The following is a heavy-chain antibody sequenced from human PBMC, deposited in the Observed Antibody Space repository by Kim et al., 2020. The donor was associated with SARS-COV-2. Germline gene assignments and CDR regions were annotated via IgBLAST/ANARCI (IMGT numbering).Heavy chain of an antibody. V-gene: IGHV3-30*07. J-gene: IGHJ6*01. Sequence: KSITGRCTNARDKAKNALYLQMNSLRAEDTAVYYCARVLLVGATSYGMGVWGQGTTVTVSS. CDR3: ARVLLVGATSYGMGV. D-gene: IGHD1-26*01.